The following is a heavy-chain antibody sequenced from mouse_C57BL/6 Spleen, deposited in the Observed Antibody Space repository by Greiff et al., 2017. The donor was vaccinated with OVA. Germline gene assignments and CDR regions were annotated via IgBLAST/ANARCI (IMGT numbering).Heavy chain of an antibody. J-gene: IGHJ2*01. CDR2: IRNKANNHAT. CDR3: TRRTWPYYFDY. CDR1: GFTFSDAW. Sequence: EVKLQESGGGLVQPGGSMKLSCAASGFTFSDAWMDWVRQSPEKGLEWVAEIRNKANNHATYYAESVKGRFTISRDDSKSSVYLQMNSLRAEDTGIYYCTRRTWPYYFDYWGQGTTLTVSS. V-gene: IGHV6-6*01.